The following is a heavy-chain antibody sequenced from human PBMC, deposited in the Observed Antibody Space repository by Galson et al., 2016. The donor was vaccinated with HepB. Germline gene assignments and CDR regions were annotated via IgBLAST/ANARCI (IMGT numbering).Heavy chain of an antibody. J-gene: IGHJ3*02. CDR1: GFTFSTYW. CDR2: INSDGSST. D-gene: IGHD1-14*01. Sequence: SLRLSCAASGFTFSTYWMHWVRQAPGKGLVWVSRINSDGSSTTYADSVKGRFTVSRDNAKNTLYLQINSLRAKDTAVYYCVRKSTTGSGDSFQMWGQGTMVTVSS. V-gene: IGHV3-74*01. CDR3: VRKSTTGSGDSFQM.